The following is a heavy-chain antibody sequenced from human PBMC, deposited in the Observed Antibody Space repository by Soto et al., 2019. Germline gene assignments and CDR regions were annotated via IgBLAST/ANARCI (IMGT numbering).Heavy chain of an antibody. J-gene: IGHJ4*02. CDR3: ASDLYTYYYDSSGGGPFDY. CDR1: GGTFSSYA. Sequence: QVQLVQSGAEVKKPGSSVKVSCKASGGTFSSYAISWVRQAPGQGLEWMGGIIPIFGTANYAQKFQGRVTLTADESTSTAYMELSSLRSEDTAVYYCASDLYTYYYDSSGGGPFDYWGQGTLFTVSS. D-gene: IGHD3-22*01. CDR2: IIPIFGTA. V-gene: IGHV1-69*01.